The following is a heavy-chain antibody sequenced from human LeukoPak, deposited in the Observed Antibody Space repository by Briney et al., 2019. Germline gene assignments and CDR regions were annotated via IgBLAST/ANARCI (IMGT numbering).Heavy chain of an antibody. Sequence: SETLSLTCTVSGGSLSSYYWTWVRQPAGKGLEWIWRIYTSGGPNYNPSLKSRVTMSVDTSENRFSLKLTSVTAADTAVYYCARAPSYNSARLDVWGQGTTVTVSS. CDR1: GGSLSSYY. J-gene: IGHJ6*02. CDR3: ARAPSYNSARLDV. CDR2: IYTSGGP. V-gene: IGHV4-4*07. D-gene: IGHD1-1*01.